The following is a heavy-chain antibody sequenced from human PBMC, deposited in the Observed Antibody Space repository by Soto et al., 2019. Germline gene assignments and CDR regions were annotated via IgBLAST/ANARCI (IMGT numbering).Heavy chain of an antibody. CDR2: IYYSGST. D-gene: IGHD6-19*01. J-gene: IGHJ4*02. Sequence: QLQLQESGPGLVKPSETLSLTCTVSGGSISSSSYYWGWIRQPPGKGLEWIGSIYYSGSTYYNPSLKSRVTISVDTSKNQFSLKLSSVTAADTAVYYCARLGGWYYFDYWGQGTLVTVSS. CDR3: ARLGGWYYFDY. CDR1: GGSISSSSYY. V-gene: IGHV4-39*01.